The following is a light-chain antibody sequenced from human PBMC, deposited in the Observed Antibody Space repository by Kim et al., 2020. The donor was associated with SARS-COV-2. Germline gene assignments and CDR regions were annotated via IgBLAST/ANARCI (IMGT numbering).Light chain of an antibody. CDR3: QQYDNWPYT. Sequence: EIMITQSPGTLSASPGQRANLSCRTSQSVSSNFAWYQQKPGRAPRLLFYDASTRATGVPARFSGNGSGTDFSLTISNLQSEDFAVYHCQQYDNWPYTFGQGTKLEI. CDR1: QSVSSN. CDR2: DAS. J-gene: IGKJ2*01. V-gene: IGKV3-15*01.